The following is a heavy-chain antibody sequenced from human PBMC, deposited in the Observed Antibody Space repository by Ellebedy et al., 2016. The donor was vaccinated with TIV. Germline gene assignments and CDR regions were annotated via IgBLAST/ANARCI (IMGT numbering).Heavy chain of an antibody. J-gene: IGHJ4*02. CDR2: IYYSGST. D-gene: IGHD5-12*01. CDR1: GGSISSYY. Sequence: SETLSLTXTVSGGSISSYYWSWIRQPPGKGLEWIGYIYYSGSTNYNPSLKSRVTISVDTSKNQFSLKLSSVTAADTAVYYCARSGSGYDYTYDYWGQGTLVTVSS. CDR3: ARSGSGYDYTYDY. V-gene: IGHV4-59*12.